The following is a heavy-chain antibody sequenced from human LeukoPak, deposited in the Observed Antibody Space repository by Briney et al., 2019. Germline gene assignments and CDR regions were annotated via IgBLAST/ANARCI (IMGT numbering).Heavy chain of an antibody. CDR1: GGSISSYY. D-gene: IGHD5-18*01. Sequence: PSETLSLTRTVSGGSISSYYWSWIRQPPGKGLEWIGYIYYSGSTNYNPSLKSRVTISVDTSKNQFSLKLSSVTAADTAVYYCARMGLWGVFQHWGQGTLVTVSS. CDR3: ARMGLWGVFQH. CDR2: IYYSGST. J-gene: IGHJ1*01. V-gene: IGHV4-59*08.